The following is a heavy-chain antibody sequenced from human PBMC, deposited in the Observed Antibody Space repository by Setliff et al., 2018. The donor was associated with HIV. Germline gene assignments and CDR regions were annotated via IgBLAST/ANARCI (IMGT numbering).Heavy chain of an antibody. CDR1: GYSFRSYS. Sequence: PGESLTISCQGFGYSFRSYSIAWVRQKPGKGLEWMGIIYPGDSDTRYSPSFEGQITISADKSISTAYLQWTSLEASDTTVYFCARQDGRAQYYFDSWGQGTLVTVSS. J-gene: IGHJ4*02. D-gene: IGHD3-10*01. V-gene: IGHV5-51*01. CDR2: IYPGDSDT. CDR3: ARQDGRAQYYFDS.